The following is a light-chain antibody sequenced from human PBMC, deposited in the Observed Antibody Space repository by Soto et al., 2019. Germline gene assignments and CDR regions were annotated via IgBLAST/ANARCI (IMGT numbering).Light chain of an antibody. CDR3: CSYAGSYTFV. V-gene: IGLV2-11*01. CDR2: NVN. CDR1: SSDVGGYDY. Sequence: QSALTRPRSVSGSPGQSVTIACTGTSSDVGGYDYVSWYQQHPGKAPKLIIHNVNKRPSGVPDRFSGSKSVNTASLTISGLQAADEADYYCCSYAGSYTFVFGSGTKVTVL. J-gene: IGLJ1*01.